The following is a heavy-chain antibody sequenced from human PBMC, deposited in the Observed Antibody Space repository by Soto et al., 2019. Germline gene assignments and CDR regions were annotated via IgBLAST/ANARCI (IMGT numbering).Heavy chain of an antibody. CDR1: GGSISSYY. D-gene: IGHD5-12*01. V-gene: IGHV4-59*01. CDR3: ARDRYGGYRDYYGMDV. CDR2: IYYSGST. J-gene: IGHJ6*02. Sequence: SATLSLTCTVSGGSISSYYWSWIRQPPGKGLEWIGYIYYSGSTNYNPSLKSRVTISVDTSKNQFSLKLSSVTAADTAVYYCARDRYGGYRDYYGMDVWGQGTTVTVSS.